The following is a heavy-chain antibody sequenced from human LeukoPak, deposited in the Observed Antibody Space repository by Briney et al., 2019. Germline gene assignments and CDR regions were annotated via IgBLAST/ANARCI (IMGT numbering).Heavy chain of an antibody. CDR1: GFTFSSYA. CDR2: ISYDGSNK. CDR3: WRGHEYGTEGSFDY. J-gene: IGHJ4*02. Sequence: GGSLRLSCAASGFTFSSYAVHWVRQTPGKGLEWVADISYDGSNKYFADSVKGRFTISRDNSKNTLYLQMNSRRPEDTAVYYCWRGHEYGTEGSFDYWGQGTLVTVSS. D-gene: IGHD4-17*01. V-gene: IGHV3-30*04.